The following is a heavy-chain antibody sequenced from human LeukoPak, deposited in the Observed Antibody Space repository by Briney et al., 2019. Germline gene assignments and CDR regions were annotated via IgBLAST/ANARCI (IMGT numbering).Heavy chain of an antibody. J-gene: IGHJ5*02. CDR1: GGSFSGYY. V-gene: IGHV4-34*01. Sequence: SETLSLTCAVYGGSFSGYYWSWIRQPPGKGLEWIGEINHSGSTNYNPSLKSRVTISVDTSKNQFSLKLSSVTAADTAVYYCARGPLTMTRGFDPWGQGTLATVSS. CDR3: ARGPLTMTRGFDP. CDR2: INHSGST. D-gene: IGHD4-17*01.